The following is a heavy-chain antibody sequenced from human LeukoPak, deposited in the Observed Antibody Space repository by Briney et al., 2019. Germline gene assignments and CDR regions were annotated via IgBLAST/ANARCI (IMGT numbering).Heavy chain of an antibody. V-gene: IGHV1-69*06. J-gene: IGHJ4*02. D-gene: IGHD3-22*01. Sequence: SVKVSCKASGGTFSSYAISWVRQAPGQGLEWMGGIIPIFGTANYAQKFQGRVTITADKSTSTAYMELSSLRSEDTAVYYCARAAGITMIVVAFDYWGQGTLVAVSS. CDR1: GGTFSSYA. CDR2: IIPIFGTA. CDR3: ARAAGITMIVVAFDY.